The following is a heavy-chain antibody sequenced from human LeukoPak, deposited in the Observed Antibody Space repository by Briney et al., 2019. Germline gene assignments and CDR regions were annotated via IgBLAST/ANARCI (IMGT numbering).Heavy chain of an antibody. V-gene: IGHV1-2*02. CDR1: GYTFTGYY. CDR2: INPNSGGT. CDR3: ARVGYYYDSSGYLLALATHSATNWFDP. D-gene: IGHD3-22*01. Sequence: GASVKVSCKASGYTFTGYYMHWVRQAPGQGLEWMGWINPNSGGTNYAQKFQGRVTMTRDTSISTAYMELSRLRSDGTAVYYCARVGYYYDSSGYLLALATHSATNWFDPWGQGTLVTVSS. J-gene: IGHJ5*02.